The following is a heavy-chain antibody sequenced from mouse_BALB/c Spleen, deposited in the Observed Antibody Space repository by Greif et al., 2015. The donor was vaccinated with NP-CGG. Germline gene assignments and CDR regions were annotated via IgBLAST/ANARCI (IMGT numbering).Heavy chain of an antibody. CDR3: TRSGYGYYFDY. V-gene: IGHV1S81*02. Sequence: QVQLQQPGAELVKPGASVKLSCKASGYTFTSYYMYWVKQRPGQGLEWIGEINPSNGGTNFNEKFRSKATLTVDKSSSTAYMQLSSLTSEDSAVYYYTRSGYGYYFDYWGQGTTLTVSS. CDR1: GYTFTSYY. CDR2: INPSNGGT. D-gene: IGHD2-2*01. J-gene: IGHJ2*01.